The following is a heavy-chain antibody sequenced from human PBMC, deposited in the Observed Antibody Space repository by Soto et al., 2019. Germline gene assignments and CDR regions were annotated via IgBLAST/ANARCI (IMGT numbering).Heavy chain of an antibody. CDR2: INNDGSTT. D-gene: IGHD2-15*01. J-gene: IGHJ6*02. Sequence: VGSLRLSCAASGFTFSSYWMHWVRQAPGKGLVWVARINNDGSTTNYADSVKGRFTISRDNTKDILYLQMNSLRAEDTALYYCARGSPMSYYYGMDVWGQGTTVTVSS. CDR3: ARGSPMSYYYGMDV. V-gene: IGHV3-74*01. CDR1: GFTFSSYW.